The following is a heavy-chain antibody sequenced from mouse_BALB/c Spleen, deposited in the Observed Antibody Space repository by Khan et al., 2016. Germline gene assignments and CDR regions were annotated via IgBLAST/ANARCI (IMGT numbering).Heavy chain of an antibody. Sequence: EVQRQESGPGLVKPSQSLSLTCSVTGYSITSGYYWNWIRQFPGNKLEWMGYISYDGSNNYNPSLKNQISITRDTSKNQVFLTFTSQTSEDTSTSYCVTLRRCVAMDYWGQGTSVTVSS. CDR3: VTLRRCVAMDY. CDR2: ISYDGSN. J-gene: IGHJ4*01. D-gene: IGHD1-2*01. V-gene: IGHV3-6*02. CDR1: GYSITSGYY.